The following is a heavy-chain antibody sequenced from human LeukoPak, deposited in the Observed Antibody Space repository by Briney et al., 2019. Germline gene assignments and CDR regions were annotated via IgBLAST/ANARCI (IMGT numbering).Heavy chain of an antibody. J-gene: IGHJ4*02. CDR3: ARANYYDSGGFLPVVYPSDY. Sequence: PSETLSLTCAVSGGSISSSDYYWSWIRQHPGKGLEWIGYIYYSGSTYYNPSLKSRVTISLDTSKNQFSLKLSSVTAADTAMYYCARANYYDSGGFLPVVYPSDYWGQGTLVTVSS. D-gene: IGHD3-22*01. CDR2: IYYSGST. CDR1: GGSISSSDYY. V-gene: IGHV4-31*11.